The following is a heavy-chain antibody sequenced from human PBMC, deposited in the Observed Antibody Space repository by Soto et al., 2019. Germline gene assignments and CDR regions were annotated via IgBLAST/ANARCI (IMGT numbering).Heavy chain of an antibody. Sequence: GGSLRLSCAASGFTFSSYGMHWVRQAPGKGLEWVAVIWYDVSNKYYADSVKGRFTISRDNSKNTLYLQMNSLRAEDTAVYYCAREDKQLDYYYYYYGMDVWGQGTRVTVSS. CDR3: AREDKQLDYYYYYYGMDV. CDR2: IWYDVSNK. D-gene: IGHD6-6*01. V-gene: IGHV3-33*01. J-gene: IGHJ6*02. CDR1: GFTFSSYG.